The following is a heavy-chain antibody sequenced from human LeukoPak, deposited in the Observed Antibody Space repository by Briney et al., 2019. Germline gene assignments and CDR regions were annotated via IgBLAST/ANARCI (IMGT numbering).Heavy chain of an antibody. CDR1: GFTFGDHA. Sequence: GPSLRLSCSASGFTFGDHAMSWVRQAPGKGLEWVGFIRGKGYGGTTEYAASVEGRFSLSRDDSKSFVYLQMSSLKTEDTAVYYCTRVRSGNDFDYWGQGTLVTV. J-gene: IGHJ4*02. CDR3: TRVRSGNDFDY. D-gene: IGHD3-10*01. CDR2: IRGKGYGGTT. V-gene: IGHV3-49*04.